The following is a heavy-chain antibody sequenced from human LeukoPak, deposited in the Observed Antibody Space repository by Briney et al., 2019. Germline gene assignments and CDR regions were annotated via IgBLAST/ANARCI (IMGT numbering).Heavy chain of an antibody. J-gene: IGHJ4*02. CDR1: GFTFTNAW. V-gene: IGHV3-30*18. Sequence: GGSLRLSCSASGFTFTNAWMSWVRQAPGKGLEWVAVISYDGSHKYCADSVKGRFTISRDNSKNTLYLQMNSLRAEDTAVYYCAKLAEYAYSSGWFDYWGQGTLVTVSS. D-gene: IGHD6-19*01. CDR3: AKLAEYAYSSGWFDY. CDR2: ISYDGSHK.